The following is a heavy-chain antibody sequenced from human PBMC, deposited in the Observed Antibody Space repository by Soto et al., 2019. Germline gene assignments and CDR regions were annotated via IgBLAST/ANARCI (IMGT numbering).Heavy chain of an antibody. CDR3: ARDRVAAAGFDY. V-gene: IGHV3-21*01. D-gene: IGHD6-13*01. Sequence: GGSLRLSCAASGFTFSSYSMNWVRQAPGKGLEWVSSISSSSSYIYYADSVKGRFTISRDNAKNSLYLQMNSLRAEDTAVYYCARDRVAAAGFDYWGQGTLVTVSS. J-gene: IGHJ4*02. CDR1: GFTFSSYS. CDR2: ISSSSSYI.